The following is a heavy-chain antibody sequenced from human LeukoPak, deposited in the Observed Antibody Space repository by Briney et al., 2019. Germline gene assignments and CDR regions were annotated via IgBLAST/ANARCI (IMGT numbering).Heavy chain of an antibody. Sequence: ASVKVSCKASGYTFTGYYMNWVRQPPGQGLEWMGWINPNSGGTQYAQKFQGRVTLTRDTSISTSYMELNSLRSDDTAVYYCARGDTIGWGQGTLVTVSS. CDR3: ARGDTIG. J-gene: IGHJ4*02. CDR1: GYTFTGYY. CDR2: INPNSGGT. D-gene: IGHD3-10*01. V-gene: IGHV1-2*02.